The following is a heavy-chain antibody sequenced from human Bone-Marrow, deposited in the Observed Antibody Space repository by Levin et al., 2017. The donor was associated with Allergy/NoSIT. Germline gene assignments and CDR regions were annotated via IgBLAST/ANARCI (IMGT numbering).Heavy chain of an antibody. D-gene: IGHD4/OR15-4a*01. CDR1: KFTFRNYA. V-gene: IGHV3-30*04. J-gene: IGHJ4*02. CDR2: ISSDGHDA. Sequence: GGSLRLSCEAFKFTFRNYAMHWVRQTPGKGLEWLSIISSDGHDAYYADSVKGRFTTSRDNSNNTLFLQVNSVTDADTAVYYCARDLDFGARSAGYLYYWGQGVLVTVSS. CDR3: ARDLDFGARSAGYLYY.